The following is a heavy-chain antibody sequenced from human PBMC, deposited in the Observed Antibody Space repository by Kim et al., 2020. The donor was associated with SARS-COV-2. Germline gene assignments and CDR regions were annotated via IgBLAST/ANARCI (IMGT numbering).Heavy chain of an antibody. Sequence: SETLSLTCTVSGGSISSSSYYWGWIRQPPGKGLEWIGSIYYSGSTYYNPSLKSRVTISVDTSKNQFSLKLSSVTAADTAVYYCARVLRCSTFYYYYYGMDVWGQGTTVTVSS. V-gene: IGHV4-39*01. CDR1: GGSISSSSYY. J-gene: IGHJ6*02. D-gene: IGHD3-3*02. CDR3: ARVLRCSTFYYYYYGMDV. CDR2: IYYSGST.